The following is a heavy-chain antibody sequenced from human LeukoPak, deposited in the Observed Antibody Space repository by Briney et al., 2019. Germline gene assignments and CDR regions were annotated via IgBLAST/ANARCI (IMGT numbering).Heavy chain of an antibody. CDR2: ISYDGSNK. D-gene: IGHD5-12*01. Sequence: GRAPRPSRAAPGFTLSRYGMHWGPPGPGKGVGGGAVISYDGSNKYYADSVKGRFTISRDNSKNTLYLQMNSLRAEDTAVYYCAKHRQKVATKGPFDYWGQGTLVTVSS. CDR1: GFTLSRYG. V-gene: IGHV3-30*18. J-gene: IGHJ4*02. CDR3: AKHRQKVATKGPFDY.